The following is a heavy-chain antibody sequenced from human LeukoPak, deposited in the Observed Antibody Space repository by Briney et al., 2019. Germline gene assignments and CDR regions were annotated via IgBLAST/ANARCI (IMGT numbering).Heavy chain of an antibody. D-gene: IGHD6-19*01. CDR1: GFTFSSYA. Sequence: PGGSLRLSCAASGFTFSSYAMSWVRQAPGKGLEWVSPINTDGSDTMYADSVKGRFTISRDNAKNTLYLQMNSLQAEDTAVYCCARDQGGSGPTTYDYWGQGNLVTVSS. CDR2: INTDGSDT. J-gene: IGHJ4*02. CDR3: ARDQGGSGPTTYDY. V-gene: IGHV3-74*03.